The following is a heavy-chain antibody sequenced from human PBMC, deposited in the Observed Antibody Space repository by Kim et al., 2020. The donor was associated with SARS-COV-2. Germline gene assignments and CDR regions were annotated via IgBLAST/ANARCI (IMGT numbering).Heavy chain of an antibody. CDR2: ISGSGGNT. Sequence: GGSLRLSCAASGFTFSSYAMSWVRQAPGKGLEWVSAISGSGGNTYYADSVKGRFTISRDNSKNTLYLQMNSLRAEDTAVYYCAKGGFCSSTSCYDYYYYGMDVWGQGTTVTVSS. D-gene: IGHD2-2*01. J-gene: IGHJ6*02. V-gene: IGHV3-23*01. CDR1: GFTFSSYA. CDR3: AKGGFCSSTSCYDYYYYGMDV.